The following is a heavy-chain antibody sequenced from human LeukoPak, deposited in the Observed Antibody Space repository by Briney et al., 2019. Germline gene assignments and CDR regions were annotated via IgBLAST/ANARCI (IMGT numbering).Heavy chain of an antibody. D-gene: IGHD2-2*01. CDR2: IYYNGRT. Sequence: SETLSLTCTVSGDSINNNNYYWGWIRQPPGKGLEWIGNIYYNGRTYYSPSLKSRVTISVDTSKNQFSLKLSSVTAADTAVYYCARLAVVVPAARDYYYMDVWGKGTTVTVSS. CDR1: GDSINNNNYY. J-gene: IGHJ6*03. V-gene: IGHV4-39*07. CDR3: ARLAVVVPAARDYYYMDV.